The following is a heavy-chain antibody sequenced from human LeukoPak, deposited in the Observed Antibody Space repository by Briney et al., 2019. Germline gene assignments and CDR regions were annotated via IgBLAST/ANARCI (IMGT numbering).Heavy chain of an antibody. V-gene: IGHV3-49*03. Sequence: GGSLRLSCTASGFTFGDYAMSWIRQAPGKGLEWVGFIRSKAYGETADYAASVKGRFTISRDDSKAIAYLQMNSLKTEDTAVYHCTRDRGAYNLYDYWGQGTLVTVSS. CDR3: TRDRGAYNLYDY. CDR2: IRSKAYGETA. CDR1: GFTFGDYA. J-gene: IGHJ4*02. D-gene: IGHD1-1*01.